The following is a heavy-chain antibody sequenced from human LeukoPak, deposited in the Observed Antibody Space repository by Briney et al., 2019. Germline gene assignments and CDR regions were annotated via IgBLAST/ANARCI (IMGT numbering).Heavy chain of an antibody. CDR1: GGSSSGYY. Sequence: SETLSLTCAVYGGSSSGYYWSWIRQPPGKGLEWIGEINHSGSTNYNPSLKSRVTISVDTSKNQFSLKLSSVTAADTAVYYCARGPRYYYYYYMDVWGKGTTVTVSS. V-gene: IGHV4-34*01. J-gene: IGHJ6*03. CDR2: INHSGST. CDR3: ARGPRYYYYYYMDV.